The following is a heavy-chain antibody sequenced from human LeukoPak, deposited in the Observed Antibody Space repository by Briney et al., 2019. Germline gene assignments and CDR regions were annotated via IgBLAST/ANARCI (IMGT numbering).Heavy chain of an antibody. CDR1: GYTFTGYY. J-gene: IGHJ4*02. CDR3: ARVAVGAIGLFDY. V-gene: IGHV1-2*05. CDR2: INPNSGGT. D-gene: IGHD1-26*01. Sequence: ASVKVSCKASGYTFTGYYMHWVRQAPGQGLEWMGRINPNSGGTNYAQKFQGRVTMTRDTSISTAYMELSRLRSDDTDVYYCARVAVGAIGLFDYWGQGTLVTVSS.